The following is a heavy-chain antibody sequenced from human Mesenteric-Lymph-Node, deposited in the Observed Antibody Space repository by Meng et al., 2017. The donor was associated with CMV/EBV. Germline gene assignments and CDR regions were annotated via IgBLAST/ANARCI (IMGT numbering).Heavy chain of an antibody. CDR2: IKEDGSDK. J-gene: IGHJ4*02. CDR1: GFTFSNYW. V-gene: IGHV3-7*01. CDR3: ARDRDSDSSGYPYYFDS. D-gene: IGHD3-22*01. Sequence: LKISCAASGFTFSNYWMSWVRQAPGKGLVWVANIKEDGSDKYYVDSVKGRFTISRDNAKNSLYLQMNSLRVEDTAVYYCARDRDSDSSGYPYYFDSWGQGTLVTVSS.